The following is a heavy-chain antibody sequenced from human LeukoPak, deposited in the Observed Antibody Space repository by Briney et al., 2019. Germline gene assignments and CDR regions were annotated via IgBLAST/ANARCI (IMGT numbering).Heavy chain of an antibody. CDR1: GFTFSSYW. CDR2: IRFDGNNK. V-gene: IGHV3-30*02. J-gene: IGHJ6*03. CDR3: ANSFPRPVLTPTAYYFYIAV. Sequence: PGGSLRLSCAASGFTFSSYWMSWVRQAPGKGLEGVAFIRFDGNNKYYADSVQGRFTISRDNSKNTLYLQMNSLRAEDTAVYYCANSFPRPVLTPTAYYFYIAVWGTAPTVTTSS. D-gene: IGHD2-21*02.